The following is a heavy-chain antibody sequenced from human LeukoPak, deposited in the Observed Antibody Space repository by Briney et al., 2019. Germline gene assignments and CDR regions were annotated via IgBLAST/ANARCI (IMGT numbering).Heavy chain of an antibody. J-gene: IGHJ4*02. Sequence: GGSLRLSCAASGFTFSDYYMSWIRQAPGKGLEWVSTISGSGASTYYAGSVKGRFTISRDNSKNTLYLQMNSLRAEDTAVYYCAKVTAFSPLRGAFDYWGQGTLVTVSS. CDR3: AKVTAFSPLRGAFDY. CDR1: GFTFSDYY. V-gene: IGHV3-23*01. CDR2: ISGSGAST. D-gene: IGHD3-10*01.